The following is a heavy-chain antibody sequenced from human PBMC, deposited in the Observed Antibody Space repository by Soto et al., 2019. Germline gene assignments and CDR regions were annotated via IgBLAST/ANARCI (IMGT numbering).Heavy chain of an antibody. CDR2: ISSSSSYT. CDR1: GFTFSDYY. CDR3: TTESNYYYGMDV. D-gene: IGHD1-1*01. V-gene: IGHV3-11*06. J-gene: IGHJ6*02. Sequence: GGSLRLSSAASGFTFSDYYVSWIHQAPGKGLEWVSYISSSSSYTNYADSVKGRFTISRDNAKNSLYLQMNSLRAEDTAVYYCTTESNYYYGMDVWGQGTTVTVSS.